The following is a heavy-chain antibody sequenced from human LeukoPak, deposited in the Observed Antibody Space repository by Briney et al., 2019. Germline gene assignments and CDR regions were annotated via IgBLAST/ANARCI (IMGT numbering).Heavy chain of an antibody. V-gene: IGHV3-23*01. J-gene: IGHJ3*02. D-gene: IGHD4-17*01. CDR1: GFTFSSYT. CDR2: IRGSGVNT. Sequence: PGGSLRLSCAASGFTFSSYTMNWVRQAPGKGPEWVSAIRGSGVNTYYADSVKGRFTISRDNSKYTLFLQMNSLRAEDTAVYYCARDPNGDYIGAFDMWGPGTMVTVSS. CDR3: ARDPNGDYIGAFDM.